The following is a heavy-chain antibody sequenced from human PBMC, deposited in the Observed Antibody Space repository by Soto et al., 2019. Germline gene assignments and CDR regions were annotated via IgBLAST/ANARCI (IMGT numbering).Heavy chain of an antibody. V-gene: IGHV4-59*08. CDR3: ARLLSSEDAFDI. Sequence: SATLSLTCTVSGGSISSYYWSWIRQPPGKGLEWIGYIYYSGSTNYNPSLKSRVTISVDTSKNQFSLKLSSVTAADTAVYYCARLLSSEDAFDIWGQGTMVTVSS. CDR1: GGSISSYY. J-gene: IGHJ3*02. D-gene: IGHD6-6*01. CDR2: IYYSGST.